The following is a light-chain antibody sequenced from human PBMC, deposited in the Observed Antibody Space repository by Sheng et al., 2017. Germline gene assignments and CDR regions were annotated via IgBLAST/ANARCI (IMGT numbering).Light chain of an antibody. V-gene: IGKV1-5*03. CDR3: QQYNSYSAYT. J-gene: IGKJ2*01. CDR1: QSISSW. Sequence: DIQMTQSPSTLSASVGDRVTITCRASQSISSWLAWYQQKPGKAPKLLIYKASSLESGVPSRFSGSGSGTEFTLTISSLQHDDFATYYCQQYNSYSAYTFGQGTKVEIK. CDR2: KAS.